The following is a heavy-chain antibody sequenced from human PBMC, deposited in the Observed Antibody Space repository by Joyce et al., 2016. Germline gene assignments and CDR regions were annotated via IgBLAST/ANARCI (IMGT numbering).Heavy chain of an antibody. J-gene: IGHJ4*02. D-gene: IGHD2-21*02. CDR1: GHNFSDFG. CDR3: ALDKGDFYVAFAY. V-gene: IGHV1-3*01. CDR2: IDPGKGDS. Sequence: QDQLVQSGAEVKKPGASVKVSCQASGHNFSDFGLHWLRQAPGQGLEWMGWIDPGKGDSKSAESFKGRVTITWDASATTAYMELSTLTFEDTATYFCALDKGDFYVAFAYWGQGTPVTVSS.